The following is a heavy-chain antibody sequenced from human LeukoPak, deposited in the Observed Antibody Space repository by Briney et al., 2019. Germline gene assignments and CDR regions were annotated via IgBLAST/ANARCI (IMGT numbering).Heavy chain of an antibody. J-gene: IGHJ4*02. CDR2: IHPEGNEK. CDR1: GFTFSNFW. Sequence: GGSLRLSCAVSGFTFSNFWMSWVRQAPGRGLEWVANIHPEGNEKYHVESVKGRFTISRDNAKNLLFLQMNGLRVGDTAVYYCARGDDFSGDHWGQGTPVTVSS. D-gene: IGHD1-1*01. V-gene: IGHV3-7*04. CDR3: ARGDDFSGDH.